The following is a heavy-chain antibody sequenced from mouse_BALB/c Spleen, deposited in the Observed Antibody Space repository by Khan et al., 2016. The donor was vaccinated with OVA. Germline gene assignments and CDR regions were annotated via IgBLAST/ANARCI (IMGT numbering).Heavy chain of an antibody. CDR1: GYSITSDYA. CDR3: ARRGDGYYGAMDY. V-gene: IGHV3-2*02. CDR2: ISYSGST. D-gene: IGHD2-3*01. J-gene: IGHJ4*01. Sequence: EVQLQESGPGLVKPSQSLSLTCTVTGYSITSDYAWNWIRQFPGNKLEWMGYISYSGSTSYNPSLKSRISITRDTSKTQFFLQLNSVTTEDTATYYCARRGDGYYGAMDYWGQGTSVTVSS.